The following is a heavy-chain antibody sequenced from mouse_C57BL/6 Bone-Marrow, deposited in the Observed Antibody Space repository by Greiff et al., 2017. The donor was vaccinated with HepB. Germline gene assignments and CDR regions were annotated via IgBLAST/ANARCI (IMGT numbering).Heavy chain of an antibody. CDR1: GFTSSDYY. D-gene: IGHD1-1*01. J-gene: IGHJ4*01. Sequence: EVKLVESGGGLVQPGGSLKLSCAASGFTSSDYYMYWVRQTPEKRLEWVAYISNGGGSTYYPDTVKGRFTISRDNAKNTLYLQMSRLKSGDTAMYYCARHTTVVEDAMDYWGQGTSVTVSS. CDR3: ARHTTVVEDAMDY. V-gene: IGHV5-12*01. CDR2: ISNGGGST.